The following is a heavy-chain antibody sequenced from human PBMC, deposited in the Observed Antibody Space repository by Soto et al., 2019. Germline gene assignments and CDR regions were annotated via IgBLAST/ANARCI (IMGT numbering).Heavy chain of an antibody. CDR1: GYTFTNFY. Sequence: ASVKVSCKASGYTFTNFYIHWVRQAPGQGLEWMGIINPSGGSTTYAQKLLGRVTMTRDTSTSTVYMELSSLRSEDTAVYYCARADYYGSSGYNIDYWGQGTLVTVSS. J-gene: IGHJ4*02. CDR2: INPSGGST. V-gene: IGHV1-46*04. D-gene: IGHD3-22*01. CDR3: ARADYYGSSGYNIDY.